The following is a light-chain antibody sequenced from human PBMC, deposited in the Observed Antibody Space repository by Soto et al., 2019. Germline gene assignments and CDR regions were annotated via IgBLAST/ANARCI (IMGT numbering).Light chain of an antibody. J-gene: IGKJ1*01. CDR1: QTVSTY. Sequence: DIQLTQSPSSLSASVRDRVTIVCRASQTVSTYLNWYQKKPGEAPKLLIYAASSVQSGVPSRFSGSGSGTNFTLTISSLQPEDFAIYYCQQSYTTPRTFGPGTKVEVK. V-gene: IGKV1-39*01. CDR2: AAS. CDR3: QQSYTTPRT.